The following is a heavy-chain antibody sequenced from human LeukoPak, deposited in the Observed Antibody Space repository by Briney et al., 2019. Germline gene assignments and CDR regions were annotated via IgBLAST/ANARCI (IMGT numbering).Heavy chain of an antibody. CDR2: ITPNTGDT. Sequence: GASVKVSCKASGYTFTGYCIHWVRQAPGQGLEWIGWITPNTGDTNYSQKFQGRVTMTRDTSITTAYMELSRLRSDDTAMYYCARVVGQGTAMPSRDYFDYWGQGTLVIVSS. D-gene: IGHD5-18*01. CDR1: GYTFTGYC. V-gene: IGHV1-2*02. J-gene: IGHJ4*02. CDR3: ARVVGQGTAMPSRDYFDY.